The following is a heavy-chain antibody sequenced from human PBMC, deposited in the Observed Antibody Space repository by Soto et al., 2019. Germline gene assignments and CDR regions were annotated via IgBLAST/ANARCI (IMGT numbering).Heavy chain of an antibody. CDR1: GFTFDDYA. J-gene: IGHJ6*03. CDR3: AKTAVAGTFDYYYYMDI. V-gene: IGHV3-9*01. D-gene: IGHD6-19*01. CDR2: LSWNSGSI. Sequence: EVQLVESGGGLVQPGRSLRLSCAASGFTFDDYAMHWVRQAPGKGLEWFSGLSWNSGSIGYADSVKGRFTISRDNAKNYLYLQMNSLRAEDTALYYCAKTAVAGTFDYYYYMDIWGKRTTVTVSS.